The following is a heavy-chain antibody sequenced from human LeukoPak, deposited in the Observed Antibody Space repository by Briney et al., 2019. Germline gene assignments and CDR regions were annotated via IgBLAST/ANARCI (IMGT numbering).Heavy chain of an antibody. D-gene: IGHD6-13*01. V-gene: IGHV4-59*08. CDR3: ARRLSSTSPPYYYYGMNV. CDR1: GGSISSYY. CDR2: IYYTGST. Sequence: SETLSLTCTVSGGSISSYYWSWIRQPPGKGLEWIGYIYYTGSTNYNRSLKSRVTISVDTSKNQFSLNLSSVTAADTAVYYCARRLSSTSPPYYYYGMNVWGQGTTVTVSS. J-gene: IGHJ6*02.